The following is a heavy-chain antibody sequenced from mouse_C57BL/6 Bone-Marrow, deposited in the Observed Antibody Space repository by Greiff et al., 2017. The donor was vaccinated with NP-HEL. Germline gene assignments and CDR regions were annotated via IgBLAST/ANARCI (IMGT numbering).Heavy chain of an antibody. Sequence: EVKVVESGGGLVKPGGSLKLSCAASGFTFSSYAMSWVRQTPEKRLEWVATISDGGSYTYYPDNVKGRFTISRDTAKNNLYLQMSHLKSEDTAMYYCARNYGSIWYFDVWGTGTTVTVSS. D-gene: IGHD1-1*01. CDR2: ISDGGSYT. CDR3: ARNYGSIWYFDV. CDR1: GFTFSSYA. V-gene: IGHV5-4*03. J-gene: IGHJ1*03.